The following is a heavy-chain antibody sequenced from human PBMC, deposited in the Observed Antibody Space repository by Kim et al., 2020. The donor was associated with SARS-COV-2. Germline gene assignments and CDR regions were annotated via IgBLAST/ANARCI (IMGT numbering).Heavy chain of an antibody. V-gene: IGHV3-7*01. Sequence: GGSLRLSCSASGFSFSDYGMSWVRQAPGKGLEWVANIKQDGSEKHYVDSVKGRFTISRDNAKNSLYLQMNTLRAEDTAVYYCARAHCYDSYFDSWVHGT. CDR2: IKQDGSEK. D-gene: IGHD3-22*01. CDR1: GFSFSDYG. J-gene: IGHJ4*01. CDR3: ARAHCYDSYFDS.